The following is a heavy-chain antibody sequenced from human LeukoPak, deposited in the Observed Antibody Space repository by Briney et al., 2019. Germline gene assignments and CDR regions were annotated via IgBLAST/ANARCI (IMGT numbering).Heavy chain of an antibody. D-gene: IGHD6-13*01. CDR2: ISGSGGST. Sequence: GGSLRLSCAASGFTFSSYAMSWVRQAPGKGPEWVSAISGSGGSTYYADSVKGRFTISRDNSKNTLYLQMNSLRAEDTAVYYCAKDSSSCPSGLWGQGTLVTVSS. CDR3: AKDSSSCPSGL. CDR1: GFTFSSYA. V-gene: IGHV3-23*01. J-gene: IGHJ4*02.